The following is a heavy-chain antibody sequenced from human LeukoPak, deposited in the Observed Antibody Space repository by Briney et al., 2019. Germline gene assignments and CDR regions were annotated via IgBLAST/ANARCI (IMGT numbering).Heavy chain of an antibody. CDR2: VYYSGGT. D-gene: IGHD3-10*01. V-gene: IGHV4-31*03. CDR3: ARDRITMVRGVPQDYYYGMDV. J-gene: IGHJ6*04. Sequence: PSETLSLTCTVSGGSISSGGYYWSWIRQHPGKGLEWIGYVYYSGGTYYNPSLKSRVTISVDTSKNQFSLKLSSVTAADTAVYYCARDRITMVRGVPQDYYYGMDVWGKGTTVTVSS. CDR1: GGSISSGGYY.